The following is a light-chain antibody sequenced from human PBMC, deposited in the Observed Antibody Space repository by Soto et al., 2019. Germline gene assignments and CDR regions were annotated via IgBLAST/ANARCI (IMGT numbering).Light chain of an antibody. Sequence: EIVLTQSPATLSLSPGERATLSCRASQSVSSSLAWYQQKPGQSPRLLIYDTSNRATGIPARFSGSGSGTDFTLTISSLEPEDFAVYYCQQRTNWRITFGQGTRLDMK. J-gene: IGKJ5*01. V-gene: IGKV3-11*01. CDR1: QSVSSS. CDR2: DTS. CDR3: QQRTNWRIT.